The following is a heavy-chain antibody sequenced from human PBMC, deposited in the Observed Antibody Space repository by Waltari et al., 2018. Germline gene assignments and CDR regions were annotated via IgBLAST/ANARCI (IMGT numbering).Heavy chain of an antibody. V-gene: IGHV3-7*04. CDR2: IKQDGSEK. Sequence: EVKLVESGGGLVQPGGSLRLSCAASGFTFSSSGMSWVRPGPGTGLEWVANIKQDGSEKYYVDSVKGRFTISRDNAKNSLYLQMNSLRAEDTAVYYCARAGYDFWSGYYGWGQGTLVTVSS. CDR3: ARAGYDFWSGYYG. D-gene: IGHD3-3*01. J-gene: IGHJ4*02. CDR1: GFTFSSSG.